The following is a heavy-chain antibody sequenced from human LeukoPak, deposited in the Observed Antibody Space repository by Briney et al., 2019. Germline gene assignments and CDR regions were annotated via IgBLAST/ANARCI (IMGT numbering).Heavy chain of an antibody. V-gene: IGHV3-48*01. Sequence: PGGSLRLSCAASGFTFSSYCMNWVRQAPGKGLEWVSYISSSSSTIYYADSVKGRFTISRDNAKNSLYLQMNSLRAEDTAVYYCARDRYYDSSGYCQYYLDYWGQGTLVTVSS. CDR1: GFTFSSYC. J-gene: IGHJ4*02. D-gene: IGHD3-22*01. CDR2: ISSSSSTI. CDR3: ARDRYYDSSGYCQYYLDY.